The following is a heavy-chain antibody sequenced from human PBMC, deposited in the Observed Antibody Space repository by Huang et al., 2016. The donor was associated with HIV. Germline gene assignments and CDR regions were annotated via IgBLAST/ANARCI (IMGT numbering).Heavy chain of an antibody. CDR1: GFTFSSYG. CDR3: AKGSMANAFDI. D-gene: IGHD3-10*01. CDR2: IRYDGSNK. J-gene: IGHJ3*02. Sequence: QVQLVESGGGVVQPGGSLRLSCAASGFTFSSYGVHWVRQAPGKGLEWVAFIRYDGSNKYYADSVRGRFTISRDNSKNTLYLQMNRLRAEDTAVYYCAKGSMANAFDIWGQGTMVTVSS. V-gene: IGHV3-30*02.